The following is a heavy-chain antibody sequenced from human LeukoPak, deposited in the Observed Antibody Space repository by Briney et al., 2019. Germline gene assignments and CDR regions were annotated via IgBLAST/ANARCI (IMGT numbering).Heavy chain of an antibody. CDR3: ARIVVVILADAFDI. CDR2: IYYSGST. CDR1: GGSISSSSYY. V-gene: IGHV4-39*07. J-gene: IGHJ3*02. D-gene: IGHD3-22*01. Sequence: SETLSLTCTVSGGSISSSSYYWGWIRQPPGKGLEWIGSIYYSGSTYYNPSLKSRVTISVDTSKNQFSLKLSSVTAADTAVYYCARIVVVILADAFDIWGQGTMVTVSS.